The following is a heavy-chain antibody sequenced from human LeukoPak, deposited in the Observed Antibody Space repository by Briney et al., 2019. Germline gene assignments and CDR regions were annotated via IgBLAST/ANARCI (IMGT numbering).Heavy chain of an antibody. V-gene: IGHV3-30*02. CDR1: GFILSDSG. CDR3: AIGVNYAFDD. D-gene: IGHD1-7*01. CDR2: LRYDGRSK. Sequence: GGPLRLSCTASGFILSDSGFDWVRQASGKGLEWVAFLRYDGRSKYYLDAVKGRFTISRDNSKNTVYLQMDSLRPEDTAVYYCAIGVNYAFDDWGQGTLVTVSS. J-gene: IGHJ4*02.